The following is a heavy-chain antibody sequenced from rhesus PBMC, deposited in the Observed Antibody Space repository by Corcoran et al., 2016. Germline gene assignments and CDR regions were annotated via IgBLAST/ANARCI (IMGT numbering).Heavy chain of an antibody. V-gene: IGHV4-165*02. CDR1: GGCISGYY. CDR2: IGVSSGPS. CDR3: ARTVSYSSWAGTFDF. Sequence: QVQLQESGPGLVKHSETLSLTCAVSGGCISGYYWNWIRKPPGKGLEWIGYIGVSSGPSYYIPSLRSRVSFSTDTSKNQFSLTLRSVTAADTAVYYCARTVSYSSWAGTFDFWGQGLRVTVSS. D-gene: IGHD6-13*01. J-gene: IGHJ3*01.